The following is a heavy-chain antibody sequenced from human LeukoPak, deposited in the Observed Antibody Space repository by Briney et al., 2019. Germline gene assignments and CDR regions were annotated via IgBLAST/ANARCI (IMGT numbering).Heavy chain of an antibody. Sequence: SETLSLTCTVSGGSISSGGYYWSWIRQHPGKGLEWIGYIYYSGSTYYNPSLKSRVTISVDTSKNQFSLKLSSVTAADTAVYYCASASYFRDSSGYYFPVWGQGTTVTVSS. J-gene: IGHJ6*02. CDR3: ASASYFRDSSGYYFPV. CDR2: IYYSGST. CDR1: GGSISSGGYY. V-gene: IGHV4-31*03. D-gene: IGHD3-22*01.